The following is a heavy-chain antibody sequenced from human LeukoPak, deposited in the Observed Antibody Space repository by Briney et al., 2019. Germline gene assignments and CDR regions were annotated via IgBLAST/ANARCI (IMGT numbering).Heavy chain of an antibody. D-gene: IGHD5-18*01. Sequence: PGRSLRLSCAASGFTFSSYAMHWVRQAPGKGLEWVAVISYDGSNKYYADSVKGRFTISRDNSKNTLYLQMNSLKAEDTAVYYCARGTAMAPGGAFDIWGQGTMVTVSS. CDR2: ISYDGSNK. CDR1: GFTFSSYA. J-gene: IGHJ3*02. CDR3: ARGTAMAPGGAFDI. V-gene: IGHV3-30-3*01.